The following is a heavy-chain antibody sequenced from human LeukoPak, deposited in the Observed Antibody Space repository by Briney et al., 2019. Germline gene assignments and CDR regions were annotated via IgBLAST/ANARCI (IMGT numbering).Heavy chain of an antibody. J-gene: IGHJ3*02. CDR3: ARETGLWLGELGARGAFDI. D-gene: IGHD3-10*01. CDR1: GFTFSSYW. V-gene: IGHV3-74*01. CDR2: INSDGSST. Sequence: GGSLRLSCAASGFTFSSYWMHWVRQAPGRGLEWVSHINSDGSSTSYADSVKGRFTISRDNAKNTLYLQMNSLRAEDTAVYYCARETGLWLGELGARGAFDIWGQGTMVTVSS.